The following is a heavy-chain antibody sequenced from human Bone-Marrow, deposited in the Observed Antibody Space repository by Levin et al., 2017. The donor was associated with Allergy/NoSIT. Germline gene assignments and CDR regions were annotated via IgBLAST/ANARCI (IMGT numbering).Heavy chain of an antibody. CDR3: ARSRGYSTDDHSFHYYHAMDV. CDR2: IDWDDDK. D-gene: IGHD5-18*01. Sequence: SGPTLVKPTQTLTLTCTFSGFSLTTKGMRVNWIRQSPGKALEWLARIDWDDDKFYSPSLKTRLTISKDTSKNQVVLVMTTVVPVDTGTYYCARSRGYSTDDHSFHYYHAMDVWGQGSTVTVSS. CDR1: GFSLTTKGMR. J-gene: IGHJ6*02. V-gene: IGHV2-70*04.